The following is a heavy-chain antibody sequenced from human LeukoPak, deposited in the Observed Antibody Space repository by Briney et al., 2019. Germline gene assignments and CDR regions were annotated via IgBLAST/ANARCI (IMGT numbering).Heavy chain of an antibody. CDR3: ATEKQTGSYIEY. V-gene: IGHV3-21*04. J-gene: IGHJ4*02. D-gene: IGHD7-27*01. CDR1: GFTFSSYN. Sequence: GGSLRLSCAASGFTFSSYNMNWVRQAPGKGLEWVSSISSSSSYIYYADSVKGRFTISRDNAKNSLYLQMNSLRAEDTAVYFCATEKQTGSYIEYWGQGTLVTVSS. CDR2: ISSSSSYI.